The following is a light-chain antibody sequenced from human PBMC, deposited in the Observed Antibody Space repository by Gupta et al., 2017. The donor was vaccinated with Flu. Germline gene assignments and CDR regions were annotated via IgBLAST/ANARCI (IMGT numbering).Light chain of an antibody. CDR3: AAWDDSLNGWV. CDR1: SSNIGTDT. CDR2: SNK. Sequence: QSALTQPASASVGPGQRVTISGSGLSSNIGTDTVNWYQQPPGTAPKLLIYSNKQRPSEVPDRFSGSKSGTSASLAISGVQSEDEADYYCAAWDDSLNGWVFGGGTKLTVL. V-gene: IGLV1-44*01. J-gene: IGLJ3*02.